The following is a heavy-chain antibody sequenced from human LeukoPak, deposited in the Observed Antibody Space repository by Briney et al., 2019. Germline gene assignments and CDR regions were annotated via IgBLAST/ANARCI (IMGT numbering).Heavy chain of an antibody. J-gene: IGHJ4*02. CDR3: AKPLYSGSYYDY. CDR2: MSGDGATT. CDR1: GFTFSSYG. Sequence: GGSLRLSCAASGFTFSSYGMSWVRQAPGKGLEWVSAMSGDGATTYYADSVKGRFTISRDNSKNALYLQINSLGAEDTAVYYCAKPLYSGSYYDYWGQGTLVTVSS. V-gene: IGHV3-23*01. D-gene: IGHD1-26*01.